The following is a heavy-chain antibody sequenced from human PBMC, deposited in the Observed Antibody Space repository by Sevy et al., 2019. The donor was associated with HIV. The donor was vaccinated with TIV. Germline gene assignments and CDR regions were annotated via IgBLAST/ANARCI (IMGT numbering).Heavy chain of an antibody. D-gene: IGHD3-3*01. J-gene: IGHJ4*02. Sequence: GGSLRLSCAASGFTFSSYGMHWVRQAPGKGLEWVAVISYDGSNKYYADSVKGRFTISRDNSENTLYLQMNSLRAEDTALYYCAGRKVGDFWSGSIRGPWAGGPLFDYWGQGTLVTVSS. CDR2: ISYDGSNK. CDR1: GFTFSSYG. CDR3: AGRKVGDFWSGSIRGPWAGGPLFDY. V-gene: IGHV3-30*03.